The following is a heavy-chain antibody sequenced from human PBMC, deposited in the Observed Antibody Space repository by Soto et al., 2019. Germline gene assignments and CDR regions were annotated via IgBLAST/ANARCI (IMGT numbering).Heavy chain of an antibody. CDR1: GFAFRSYG. J-gene: IGHJ6*02. V-gene: IGHV3-21*06. Sequence: PGGSLRLSCVASGFAFRSYGMNWVRQAPGKGLEWVSSISTSSSAIYYTGSVKGRFTISRDNARNSLYLQMKSLRAEDTAVYFCARDGADYDILTGYYDYYYHGMDVWGQGTTVTVSS. CDR2: ISTSSSAI. CDR3: ARDGADYDILTGYYDYYYHGMDV. D-gene: IGHD3-9*01.